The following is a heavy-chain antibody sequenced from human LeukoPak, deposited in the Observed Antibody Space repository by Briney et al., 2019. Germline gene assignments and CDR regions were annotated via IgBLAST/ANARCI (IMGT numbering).Heavy chain of an antibody. J-gene: IGHJ4*02. CDR2: MNPNSGNT. Sequence: ASVKVSCKASGYTFTSYDINWVRQATGQGLEWMGWMNPNSGNTGYAQKFQGRVTITRNTSISTAYMELSSLRSEDTAVYYCARGRNGDSAFDYWGQGTLVTVSS. D-gene: IGHD4-17*01. CDR1: GYTFTSYD. V-gene: IGHV1-8*03. CDR3: ARGRNGDSAFDY.